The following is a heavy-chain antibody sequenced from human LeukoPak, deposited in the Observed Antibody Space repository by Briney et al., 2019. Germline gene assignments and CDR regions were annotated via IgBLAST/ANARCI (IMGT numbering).Heavy chain of an antibody. D-gene: IGHD3-3*01. CDR3: AGAQLYYDFWSGYYLPYGMDV. Sequence: GGSLRLSCAASGFTFSSYWMSWVRQAPGKGLEWVANIKQDGSEKYYVDSVKGRFTISRDNAKNSLYLQMNSLRAEDTAVYYCAGAQLYYDFWSGYYLPYGMDVWGQGTTVTVSS. CDR1: GFTFSSYW. J-gene: IGHJ6*02. CDR2: IKQDGSEK. V-gene: IGHV3-7*03.